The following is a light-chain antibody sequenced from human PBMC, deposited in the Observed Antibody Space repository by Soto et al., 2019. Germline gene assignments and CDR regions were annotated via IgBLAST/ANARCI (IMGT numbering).Light chain of an antibody. J-gene: IGKJ1*01. Sequence: DLQMTQSPSTLSASVGDRVTFTCRASQSASSWVAWYQQKPGKAPNLLITKASSLESGVPSRFSGSGTGTEFTLTINGLQPDDFATYYCQQYKSFLGTFGQGTKVEIK. V-gene: IGKV1-5*03. CDR1: QSASSW. CDR3: QQYKSFLGT. CDR2: KAS.